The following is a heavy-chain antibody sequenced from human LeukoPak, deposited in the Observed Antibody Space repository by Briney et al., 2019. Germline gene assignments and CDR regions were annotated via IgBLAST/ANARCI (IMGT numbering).Heavy chain of an antibody. CDR2: IWSDGTEK. V-gene: IGHV3-33*06. D-gene: IGHD4-11*01. J-gene: IGHJ5*02. Sequence: GGSLRLSCAASGFTYSHYGMHWVRQVPGKGLEWVAVIWSDGTEKYYGDAVKGRFTISRDNSMKTLYLQMNSLRGDDTAVYYCAKDAQRGFDYSNSLKSWGQGTLVTVSS. CDR3: AKDAQRGFDYSNSLKS. CDR1: GFTYSHYG.